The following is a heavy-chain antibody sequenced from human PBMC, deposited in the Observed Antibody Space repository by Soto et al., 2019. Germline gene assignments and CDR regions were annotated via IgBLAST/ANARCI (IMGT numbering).Heavy chain of an antibody. J-gene: IGHJ3*02. CDR2: IYYSGST. CDR1: GGSISSGGYY. Sequence: SETLSLTCTVSGGSISSGGYYFSWIRQHPGKGLEWIGYIYYSGSTYYNPSLKSRVTISVDTSKNQFSLKLSSVTAADTAVYYCARDLVGWGSFQPDAFDILAQGTMVTVSS. D-gene: IGHD3-16*01. V-gene: IGHV4-31*03. CDR3: ARDLVGWGSFQPDAFDI.